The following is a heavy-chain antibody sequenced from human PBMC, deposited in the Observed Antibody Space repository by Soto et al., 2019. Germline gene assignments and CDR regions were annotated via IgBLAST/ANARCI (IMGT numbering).Heavy chain of an antibody. CDR1: GYTFTSYW. D-gene: IGHD3-22*01. J-gene: IGHJ6*02. CDR3: ARSHYYDSSGYNYYYYYGMDV. V-gene: IGHV5-51*01. CDR2: IYPGDSDT. Sequence: GESLKISCKGSGYTFTSYWIAWVRQMPGKGLEWMGIIYPGDSDTRYSPSFEGQVTISADKSINTAYLHWSSLKASDTAMYYCARSHYYDSSGYNYYYYYGMDVWGQGTTVTVSS.